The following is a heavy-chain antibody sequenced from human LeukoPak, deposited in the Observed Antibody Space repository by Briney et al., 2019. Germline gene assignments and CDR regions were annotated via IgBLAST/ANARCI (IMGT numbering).Heavy chain of an antibody. CDR2: IHSSGTT. CDR1: GGSITGYY. CDR3: AREADSSSSPLDWFDP. V-gene: IGHV4-4*07. Sequence: SETLSLTCTVSGGSITGYYWSWIRQSAGDGLEWIGRIHSSGTTNYNTFFRSRVTMSVDTSKNQFSLKMNSVTAADTAVYYCAREADSSSSPLDWFDPWGQGTLVTVSS. J-gene: IGHJ5*02. D-gene: IGHD6-13*01.